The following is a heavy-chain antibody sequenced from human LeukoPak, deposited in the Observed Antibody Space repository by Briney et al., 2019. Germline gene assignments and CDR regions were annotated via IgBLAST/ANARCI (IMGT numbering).Heavy chain of an antibody. D-gene: IGHD6-13*01. CDR1: GGSFSGYY. V-gene: IGHV4-34*01. Sequence: PSETLSLTCAVYGGSFSGYYWSWIRQPPGKGLEWIGEINHSGSTNYNPSLKSRVTISVDTSKNQFSLKLSSVTAADTAVYYCARPYSSSCPDAFDIWGQGTMVTVSS. CDR2: INHSGST. J-gene: IGHJ3*02. CDR3: ARPYSSSCPDAFDI.